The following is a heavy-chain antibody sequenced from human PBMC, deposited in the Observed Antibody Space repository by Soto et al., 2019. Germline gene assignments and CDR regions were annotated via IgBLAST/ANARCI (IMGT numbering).Heavy chain of an antibody. J-gene: IGHJ1*01. CDR1: GFSLRNFA. Sequence: EVQLVESGGGWRRLAGSWEPPLPFSGFSLRNFARHWVRRAPGKGRGWVSGINWNGVNKGYAESVLGRFTISRDNAKKSLYLDMNYLRPEDTALYFCAKDVDRLGELWGYFQNWGQGTLVTVSS. CDR3: AKDVDRLGELWGYFQN. V-gene: IGHV3-9*01. CDR2: INWNGVNK. D-gene: IGHD3-16*01.